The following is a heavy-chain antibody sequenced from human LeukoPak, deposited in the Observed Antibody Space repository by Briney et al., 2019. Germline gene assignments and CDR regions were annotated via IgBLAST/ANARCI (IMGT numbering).Heavy chain of an antibody. V-gene: IGHV4-59*01. Sequence: SETLSLTCTVSGGSISTYYWSWIRQPPGEGLECIGYIYYSGSTNYNPSFKSRVTISVDTSKNQFSLKLSSVTAADTAVYYCARNGGSYSFDYWGQGTLVTVSS. CDR3: ARNGGSYSFDY. CDR2: IYYSGST. CDR1: GGSISTYY. J-gene: IGHJ4*02. D-gene: IGHD1-26*01.